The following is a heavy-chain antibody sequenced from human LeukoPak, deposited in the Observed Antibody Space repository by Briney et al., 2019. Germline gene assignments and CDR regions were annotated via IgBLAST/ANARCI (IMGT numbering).Heavy chain of an antibody. D-gene: IGHD5-18*01. V-gene: IGHV4-38-2*02. CDR3: ARIFIRNGYSSYFDC. Sequence: PSETLSLTCTVSGISISSGHYWGWVRQPPGAGLEWIGSVYQIGTTYYNPSLKSRVTTSVDMSKNQFSLRLRPVTAADTAVYYCARIFIRNGYSSYFDCWGQGTLVTVSS. CDR1: GISISSGHY. J-gene: IGHJ4*02. CDR2: VYQIGTT.